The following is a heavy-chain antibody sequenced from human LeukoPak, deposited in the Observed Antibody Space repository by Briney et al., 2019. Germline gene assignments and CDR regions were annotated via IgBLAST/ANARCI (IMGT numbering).Heavy chain of an antibody. D-gene: IGHD1-26*01. CDR1: GFTFSSYE. CDR2: ISSSGSTI. Sequence: PGGSLRLSCAASGFTFSSYEMNWVRQAPGKGLEWASYISSSGSTIYYADSVKGRFTISRDNAKNSLYLQMNSLRAEDTAVYCCAGEGGGSNYAGGQGTLVTVSS. CDR3: AGEGGGSNYA. V-gene: IGHV3-48*03. J-gene: IGHJ4*02.